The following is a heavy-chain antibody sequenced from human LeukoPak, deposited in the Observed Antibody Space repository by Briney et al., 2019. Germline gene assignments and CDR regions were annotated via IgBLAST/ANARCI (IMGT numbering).Heavy chain of an antibody. CDR3: ARGLRSGSYDSLTY. D-gene: IGHD1-26*01. CDR1: GGTFSSYA. J-gene: IGHJ4*02. V-gene: IGHV1-69*13. CDR2: IIPIFGTA. Sequence: SVKVSCKASGGTFSSYAISWVRQAPGQGLERMGGIIPIFGTANYAQKFQGRVTITADESTSTAYMELSSLRSEDTAVYYCARGLRSGSYDSLTYWGQGTLVTVSS.